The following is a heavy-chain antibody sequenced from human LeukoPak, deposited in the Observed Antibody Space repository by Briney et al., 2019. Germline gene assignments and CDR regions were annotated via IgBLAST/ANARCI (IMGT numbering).Heavy chain of an antibody. D-gene: IGHD3-22*01. J-gene: IGHJ4*02. CDR3: ARVREGSGYTNEFDY. CDR1: GYTFTSYG. CDR2: ISAYNGNT. Sequence: ASVKVSCKASGYTFTSYGISWVRQAPGQGLEWMGWISAYNGNTNYAQKLQGRVTMTTDTSTSTAYMELRSLRSDDTAVYYCARVREGSGYTNEFDYWGQGTLVTVSS. V-gene: IGHV1-18*01.